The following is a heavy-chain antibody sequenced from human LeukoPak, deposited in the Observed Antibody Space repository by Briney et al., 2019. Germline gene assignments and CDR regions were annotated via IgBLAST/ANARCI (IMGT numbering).Heavy chain of an antibody. CDR1: GFTFSSYS. CDR3: AKNGDRGAYCSGGSCYPYYYYYIDV. CDR2: ISSSSSYI. D-gene: IGHD2-15*01. V-gene: IGHV3-21*04. Sequence: GGSLRLSCAASGFTFSSYSMNWVRQAPGMGLEWVSSISSSSSYIYYADSVKGRFTISRDNAKNSLYLQMNSLRAEDTAIYYCAKNGDRGAYCSGGSCYPYYYYYIDVWGKGTTVTISS. J-gene: IGHJ6*03.